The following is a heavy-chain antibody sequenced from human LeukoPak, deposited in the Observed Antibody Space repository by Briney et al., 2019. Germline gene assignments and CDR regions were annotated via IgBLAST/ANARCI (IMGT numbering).Heavy chain of an antibody. CDR1: GFTFSSCA. CDR3: AKAPSRTLEVAATFFDY. V-gene: IGHV3-23*01. Sequence: QPGVYLRLSCAASGFTFSSCAMSWVRQAPGKGLEWVPAISGSGGSTYYADSVKGRFTISRDNSKNTLYLQMNSLRAEDTAVYYCAKAPSRTLEVAATFFDYWGQGTLVTVSS. CDR2: ISGSGGST. D-gene: IGHD2-15*01. J-gene: IGHJ4*02.